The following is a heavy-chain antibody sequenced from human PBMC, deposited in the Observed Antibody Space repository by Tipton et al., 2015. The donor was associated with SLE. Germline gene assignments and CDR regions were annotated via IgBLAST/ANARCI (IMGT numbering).Heavy chain of an antibody. CDR1: GFTFDEYA. V-gene: IGHV3-49*04. CDR3: SRSSCGNCYLIDY. J-gene: IGHJ4*02. Sequence: SLRLSCSYSGFTFDEYAMNWVRQAPGKGLEWVGFIRGKAYAGTTGYAASVKGRFTISRDDSKSIAYLQMNSLKIEDTAVYYCSRSSCGNCYLIDYWGQGTLVTVSS. CDR2: IRGKAYAGTT. D-gene: IGHD2-15*01.